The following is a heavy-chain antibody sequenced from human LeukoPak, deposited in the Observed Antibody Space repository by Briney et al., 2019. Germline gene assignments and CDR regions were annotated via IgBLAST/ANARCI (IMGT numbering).Heavy chain of an antibody. CDR3: AKSAGDYYDSSGYYHRPLGY. D-gene: IGHD3-22*01. J-gene: IGHJ4*02. CDR1: GFTFSRDW. CDR2: INSDGSST. V-gene: IGHV3-74*01. Sequence: GGSLRLSCAASGFTFSRDWMYWVRQAPGKGLVWLSRINSDGSSTAYADSVKGRFTISRDNAKNSLFLQMNSLRAEDTAVYYCAKSAGDYYDSSGYYHRPLGYWGQGTLVTVSS.